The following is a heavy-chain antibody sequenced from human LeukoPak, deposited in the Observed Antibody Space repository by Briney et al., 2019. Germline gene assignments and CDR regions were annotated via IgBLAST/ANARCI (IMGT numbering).Heavy chain of an antibody. V-gene: IGHV4-31*01. CDR1: GGSNSSGXXX. CDR2: IYYSXST. CDR3: ARDFARSGSSYFDY. D-gene: IGHD3-10*01. J-gene: IGHJ4*02. Sequence: SETLSLTCTVSGGSNSSGXXXXXXIRXXXXXXXXXXXXIYYSXSTYYNPSXXXXXXXXVDTSKNQFSLKLSSVTAADTAVYYCARDFARSGSSYFDYWGQGTLVTVSS.